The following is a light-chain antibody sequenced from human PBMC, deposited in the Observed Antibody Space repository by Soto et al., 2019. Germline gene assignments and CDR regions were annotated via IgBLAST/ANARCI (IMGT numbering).Light chain of an antibody. CDR1: QSISSS. CDR3: QQSFNLPRT. Sequence: DIDMTQSPSSLSASVGDTITITCRASQSISSSLNWFQHSPGQPPKLLLFAASNLHAGVPPRFSGSGSGTSFSLTIRSLQPEDFATYYCQQSFNLPRTFGPGTKVDIK. CDR2: AAS. V-gene: IGKV1-39*01. J-gene: IGKJ1*01.